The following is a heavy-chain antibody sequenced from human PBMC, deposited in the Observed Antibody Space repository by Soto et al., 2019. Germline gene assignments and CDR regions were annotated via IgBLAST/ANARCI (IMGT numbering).Heavy chain of an antibody. D-gene: IGHD1-7*01. J-gene: IGHJ4*02. CDR1: VGTFSSYA. V-gene: IGHV1-69*01. CDR3: TRITGTFGGGVDY. CDR2: IIPIFGTA. Sequence: QVKLVQSGAEVKKPGCSVKVSCKASVGTFSSYAISWVRQAPGQGLEWMGGIIPIFGTANYAQKFQGRVTIAADESTSTAYMELSSLRSEDTAVYYCTRITGTFGGGVDYWGQGTLVTVSS.